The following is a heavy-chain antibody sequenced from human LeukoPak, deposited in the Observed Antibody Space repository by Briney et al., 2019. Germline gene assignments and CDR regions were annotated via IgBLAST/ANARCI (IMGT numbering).Heavy chain of an antibody. CDR2: ITPIIDTT. CDR3: ARVNLRGSQYNWFDP. V-gene: IGHV1-69*08. CDR1: GGTLNTHI. Sequence: SVKVSCKASGGTLNTHILTWVRQAPGQGLEWMGRITPIIDTTKYAQKFQGRMTITADKSTSTIYMELSSLRSDDAAVYYCARVNLRGSQYNWFDPRGQGTLVTVSS. D-gene: IGHD1-26*01. J-gene: IGHJ5*02.